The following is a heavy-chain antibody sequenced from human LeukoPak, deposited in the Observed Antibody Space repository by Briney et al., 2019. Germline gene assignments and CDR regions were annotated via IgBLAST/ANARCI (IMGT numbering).Heavy chain of an antibody. CDR2: IRHGGSDI. J-gene: IGHJ4*02. D-gene: IGHD1-14*01. Sequence: GESLKISCKGFGYSFTSRYIAWVRQMPGTGLEWMGLIRHGGSDIKYSPSFQGQVTFSVDNSINTAYLQWSSLKASDSALYYCARGDHLDSWGQGTLVTVSS. CDR1: GYSFTSRY. CDR3: ARGDHLDS. V-gene: IGHV5-51*01.